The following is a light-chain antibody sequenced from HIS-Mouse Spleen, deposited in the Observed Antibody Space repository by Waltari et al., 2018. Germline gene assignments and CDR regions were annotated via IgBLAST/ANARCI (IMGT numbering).Light chain of an antibody. CDR2: DAS. J-gene: IGKJ1*01. Sequence: EIVLTQSPATLSLSPGERATLSCRASQSVSSYLAWYQQKPSQAPRLLIYDASNRATGIPARFSGSGSGTDFTLTISSLEPEDFAVYYCQQRSNWLWTFGQGTKVEIK. CDR1: QSVSSY. CDR3: QQRSNWLWT. V-gene: IGKV3-11*01.